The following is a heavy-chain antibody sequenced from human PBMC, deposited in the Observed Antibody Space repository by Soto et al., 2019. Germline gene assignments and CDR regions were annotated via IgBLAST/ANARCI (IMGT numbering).Heavy chain of an antibody. D-gene: IGHD3-16*01. CDR3: ARGVGDLGDY. J-gene: IGHJ4*02. V-gene: IGHV1-8*01. Sequence: QVQLVQSGAEVKKPGASVKVSCKASGYTFTSLHMNWMRQATGQGLEWMGWVNPKNGDTGYAQKFQGRVTMTRNTSISTFYMELSSLTSDDTAVYYCARGVGDLGDYWGQGTLVTVSS. CDR2: VNPKNGDT. CDR1: GYTFTSLH.